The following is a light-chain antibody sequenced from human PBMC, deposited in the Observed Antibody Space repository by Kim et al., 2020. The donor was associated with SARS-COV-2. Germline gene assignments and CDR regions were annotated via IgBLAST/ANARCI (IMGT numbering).Light chain of an antibody. CDR3: LLSYSDTYYV. Sequence: GGTVTRTGGCSSGAGRGGHCHYWFQQKRGQAPRTRIYDISNRHSWTPARFSGSLLGGKAGLTLSGAQHEDEADYYCLLSYSDTYYVFGTGTKVTVL. J-gene: IGLJ1*01. CDR1: SGAGRGGHC. CDR2: DIS. V-gene: IGLV7-46*01.